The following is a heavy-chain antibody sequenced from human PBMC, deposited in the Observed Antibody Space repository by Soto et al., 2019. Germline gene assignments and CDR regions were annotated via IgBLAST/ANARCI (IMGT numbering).Heavy chain of an antibody. CDR2: IIPIFGTA. CDR1: GGTFSSYA. V-gene: IGHV1-69*06. CDR3: ARGGYYGSGSSPEWFDP. Sequence: QVQLVQSGAEVKKPGCSVKVSCKASGGTFSSYAISWVRQAPGQGLEWMGGIIPIFGTAYYAQKLQGRVTITADKSTSTAYMELSSRRSEDTAVYYCARGGYYGSGSSPEWFDPWGQGTLVTVSS. D-gene: IGHD3-10*01. J-gene: IGHJ5*02.